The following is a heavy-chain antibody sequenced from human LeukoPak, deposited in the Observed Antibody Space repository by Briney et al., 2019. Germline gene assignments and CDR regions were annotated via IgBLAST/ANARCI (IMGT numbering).Heavy chain of an antibody. CDR1: GYTFTSYY. CDR3: TVTTKVGDLDAFDI. D-gene: IGHD4-17*01. Sequence: EASVKVSCKASGYTFTSYYMHWVRQAPGQGLEWMGIINPSGGSTSYAQKFQGRVTMTRDMATSTVYMELISLRSEDTAVYYCTVTTKVGDLDAFDIWGQGTMVTVSS. J-gene: IGHJ3*02. V-gene: IGHV1-46*01. CDR2: INPSGGST.